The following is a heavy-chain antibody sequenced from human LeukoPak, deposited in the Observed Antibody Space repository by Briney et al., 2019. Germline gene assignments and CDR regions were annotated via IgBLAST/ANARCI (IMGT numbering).Heavy chain of an antibody. Sequence: SETLSLTCTVSGYSIGSGYYWGWIRQPPGKGLEWIGSIYHSGSTYYNPSLKSRVTISVDTSKNQFSLKLSSVTAADTAVYYCAKNTEDVMGYDGTYYFDYWGQGTLVTVSS. J-gene: IGHJ4*02. D-gene: IGHD5-12*01. CDR2: IYHSGST. CDR1: GYSIGSGYY. V-gene: IGHV4-38-2*02. CDR3: AKNTEDVMGYDGTYYFDY.